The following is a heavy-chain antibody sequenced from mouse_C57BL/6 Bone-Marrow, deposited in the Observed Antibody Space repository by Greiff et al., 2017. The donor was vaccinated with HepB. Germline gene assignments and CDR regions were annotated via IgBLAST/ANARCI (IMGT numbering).Heavy chain of an antibody. CDR2: IDPSDSYT. J-gene: IGHJ2*01. CDR1: GYTFTSYW. V-gene: IGHV1-59*01. D-gene: IGHD2-5*01. Sequence: QVQLQQPGAELVRPGTSVKLSCKASGYTFTSYWMHWVKQRPGQGLEWIGVIDPSDSYTNYNQKFKGKATLTVDTSSSTAYMQLSSLTSEDSAVYYCARTIVTFYYWGQGTTLTVSS. CDR3: ARTIVTFYY.